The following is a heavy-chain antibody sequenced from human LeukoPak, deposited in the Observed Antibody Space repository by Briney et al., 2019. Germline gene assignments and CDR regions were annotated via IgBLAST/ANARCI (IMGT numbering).Heavy chain of an antibody. J-gene: IGHJ4*02. CDR1: GFTFSSYW. V-gene: IGHV3-7*03. CDR3: ARGRRMARYCSGGSCYFDY. Sequence: GGSLRLSCAASGFTFSSYWMSWVRQAPGKGLEWVANIKQDGSEKYYVDSVKGRFTISRDNAKNSLYLQMNSLRAEDTAVYDCARGRRMARYCSGGSCYFDYWGQGTLVTVSS. D-gene: IGHD2-15*01. CDR2: IKQDGSEK.